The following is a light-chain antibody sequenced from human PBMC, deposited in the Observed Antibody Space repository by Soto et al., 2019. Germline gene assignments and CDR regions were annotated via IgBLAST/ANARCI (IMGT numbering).Light chain of an antibody. CDR1: QGVSVN. CDR3: QQYRSWPRT. V-gene: IGKV3-15*01. J-gene: IGKJ1*01. Sequence: ETVMTQSPATLSVSPADRVTLSCRASQGVSVNLAWYQRKSGQPPRLLIYAASTRATDMPGRFSGRGAGAEFTLTISSLQSEDFAVYYCQQYRSWPRTFGQGTKVDIK. CDR2: AAS.